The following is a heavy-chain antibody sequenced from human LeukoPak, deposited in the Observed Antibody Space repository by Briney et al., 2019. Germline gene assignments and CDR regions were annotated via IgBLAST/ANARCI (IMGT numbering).Heavy chain of an antibody. V-gene: IGHV4-30-2*01. J-gene: IGHJ3*02. Sequence: SQTLSLTCAVSGVSISTGGYSRTWIRQPPGKGLEWIGHIYHSGNTYYNPSLYSRLTISVDKSKNQFSLKLSSVTAADTAVYYCARASVRGATKDAFDIWGQGTMVTVSS. CDR1: GVSISTGGYS. CDR2: IYHSGNT. D-gene: IGHD3-10*01. CDR3: ARASVRGATKDAFDI.